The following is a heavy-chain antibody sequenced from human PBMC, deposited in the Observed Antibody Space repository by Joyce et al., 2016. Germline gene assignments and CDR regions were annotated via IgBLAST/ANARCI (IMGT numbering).Heavy chain of an antibody. CDR1: GDIFTSNV. V-gene: IGHV1-69*06. CDR2: IIPMSATR. D-gene: IGHD1-1*01. CDR3: ARDRSNNWGAFDI. Sequence: QVQLVQSGAEVKKPGSSVKVSCKASGDIFTSNVITWVRQAPGQGLEWMGWIIPMSATRNYAQKFRGRVTISVDKSTHTVDMELTSLTLEDTALYYCARDRSNNWGAFDIWGQGTVVTVSS. J-gene: IGHJ3*02.